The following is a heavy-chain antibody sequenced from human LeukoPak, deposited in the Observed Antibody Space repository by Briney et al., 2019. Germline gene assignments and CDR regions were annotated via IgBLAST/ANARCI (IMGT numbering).Heavy chain of an antibody. J-gene: IGHJ4*02. CDR1: GGSISSGSYY. CDR3: AREGNYYDTFDY. CDR2: IYTSGST. Sequence: SETLSLTCTVSGGSISSGSYYWSWIRQPAGKGLEWIGRIYTSGSTNYNPSLKSRVTISVDTSKNQFSLKLSSVTAADTAVYYCAREGNYYDTFDYWGQGTLVTVSS. D-gene: IGHD3-22*01. V-gene: IGHV4-61*02.